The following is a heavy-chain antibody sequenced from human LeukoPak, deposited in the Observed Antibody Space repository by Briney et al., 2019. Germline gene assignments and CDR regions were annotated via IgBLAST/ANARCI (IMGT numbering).Heavy chain of an antibody. CDR2: IHCSGST. D-gene: IGHD3-10*01. V-gene: IGHV4-59*08. J-gene: IGHJ4*02. CDR1: GGSITDIY. CDR3: ARGGWSLDY. Sequence: SETLSLTCTVSGGSITDIYWSWIRQPPGKGLEWIGYIHCSGSTDYNSSLKSRVAMSVDTSKNQFSLKLSSVTAADTAVYYCARGGWSLDYWGQGTLVTVSS.